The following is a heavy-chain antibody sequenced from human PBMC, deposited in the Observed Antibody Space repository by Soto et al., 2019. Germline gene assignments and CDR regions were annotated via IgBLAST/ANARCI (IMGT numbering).Heavy chain of an antibody. CDR2: IDPSDSQT. J-gene: IGHJ4*02. Sequence: GESLKISCKGSGYSFAVYWITWVLQKPGKGLEWMGRIDPSDSQTYYSPSFRGHVTISVTKSITTVFLQWSSLRASDTAMYYCARQIYDSDTGPNFQYYFDSWGQGTPVTVSS. D-gene: IGHD3-22*01. CDR3: ARQIYDSDTGPNFQYYFDS. CDR1: GYSFAVYW. V-gene: IGHV5-10-1*01.